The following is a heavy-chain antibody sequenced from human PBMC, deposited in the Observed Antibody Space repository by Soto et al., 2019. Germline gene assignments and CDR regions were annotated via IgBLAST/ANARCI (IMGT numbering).Heavy chain of an antibody. CDR1: GFTFSSYS. J-gene: IGHJ6*03. CDR2: ISSSSSYI. CDR3: ARVQSRPLGHYYYMDV. D-gene: IGHD3-16*01. V-gene: IGHV3-21*01. Sequence: GGSLRLSCAASGFTFSSYSMNWVRQAPGKGLEWVSSISSSSSYIYYADSVKGRFTISRDNAKNSLYLQMNSLRAEDTAVYYCARVQSRPLGHYYYMDVWGKGTTVTVSS.